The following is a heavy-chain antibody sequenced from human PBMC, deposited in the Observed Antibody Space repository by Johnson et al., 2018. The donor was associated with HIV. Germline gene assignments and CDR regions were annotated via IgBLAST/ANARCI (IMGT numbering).Heavy chain of an antibody. J-gene: IGHJ3*02. V-gene: IGHV3-48*03. CDR1: GFTFSDYE. CDR3: AREKAGSSWYTAFDI. Sequence: VQLVESGGGLIQPGGSLRLSCAVSGFTFSDYEMNWVRQAPGKGLEWISYISSSGNTIYYADSVKGRFTISRDNAKNSLYLQMNSLRAEDTAVYYCAREKAGSSWYTAFDIWGQGTMVIVSS. D-gene: IGHD6-13*01. CDR2: ISSSGNTI.